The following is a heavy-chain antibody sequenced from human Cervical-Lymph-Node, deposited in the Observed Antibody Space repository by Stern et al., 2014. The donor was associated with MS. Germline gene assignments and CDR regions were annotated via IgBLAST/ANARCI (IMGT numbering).Heavy chain of an antibody. Sequence: QVQLVQSGAEVKKPGASVKVSCKASGYTFNSFGFSWVRQVPGQGLEWLGWISAYNGKRTYAPKLQGRITLTTDTSTSTAYMELRSLTSDDTAVYYCARAPGSGSFVVFDSWGQGTLVTVSS. CDR3: ARAPGSGSFVVFDS. CDR1: GYTFNSFG. CDR2: ISAYNGKR. V-gene: IGHV1-18*01. D-gene: IGHD1-26*01. J-gene: IGHJ4*02.